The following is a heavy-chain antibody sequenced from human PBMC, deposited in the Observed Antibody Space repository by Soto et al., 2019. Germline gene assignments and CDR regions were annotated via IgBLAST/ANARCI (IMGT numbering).Heavy chain of an antibody. D-gene: IGHD1-1*01. CDR2: ISFDISHE. CDR3: AKETLPGSGIALLYNWFDP. CDR1: GFTFSAYG. Sequence: TGGSLRLSCAASGFTFSAYGMHWVRQPPGKGLEWVAAISFDISHEYYVDSVKGRFTISRDNSKNTLYLQMNSLRAEDTAVYYCAKETLPGSGIALLYNWFDPWGQGALVTVSS. J-gene: IGHJ5*02. V-gene: IGHV3-30*18.